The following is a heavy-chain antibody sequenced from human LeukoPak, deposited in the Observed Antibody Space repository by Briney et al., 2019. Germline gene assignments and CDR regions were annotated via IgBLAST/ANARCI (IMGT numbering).Heavy chain of an antibody. CDR2: IIPILGIA. Sequence: SVKVSCKASGYTFTSYGISWVRQAPGQGLEWMGRIIPILGIANYAQKFQGRVTITADKSTSTAYMELSSLRSEDTAVYYCARWLQSHFDYWGQGTLVTVSS. CDR1: GYTFTSYG. V-gene: IGHV1-69*04. J-gene: IGHJ4*02. CDR3: ARWLQSHFDY. D-gene: IGHD5-24*01.